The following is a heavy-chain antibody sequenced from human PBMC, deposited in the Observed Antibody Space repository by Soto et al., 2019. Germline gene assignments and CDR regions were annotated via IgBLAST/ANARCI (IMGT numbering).Heavy chain of an antibody. CDR1: CGPISSGYYD. CDR2: IYHIGIP. D-gene: IGHD3-22*01. Sequence: TLSVSCTVSCGPISSGYYDWIWIRQHPGRGLEWIGYIYHIGIPYYNPSLENRVTISLDTSKNQFSLNLTSVTAADTAIYYCVRQRDLDSSGHWFDTWGQGTLVTVSS. J-gene: IGHJ5*02. V-gene: IGHV4-31*03. CDR3: VRQRDLDSSGHWFDT.